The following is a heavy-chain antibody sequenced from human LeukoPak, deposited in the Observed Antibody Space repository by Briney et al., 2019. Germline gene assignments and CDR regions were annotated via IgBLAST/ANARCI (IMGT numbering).Heavy chain of an antibody. Sequence: GGSLRLSCAASGFTFSDYYMSWIRQAPGKGLEWVSYISSSGSTIYYADSVKGRFTISRDNAKNSLYLQMNSLRAEDTAVYYCAGAMVGGDHYFDYWGQGTLVTVSS. CDR2: ISSSGSTI. D-gene: IGHD1-26*01. V-gene: IGHV3-11*04. CDR3: AGAMVGGDHYFDY. CDR1: GFTFSDYY. J-gene: IGHJ4*02.